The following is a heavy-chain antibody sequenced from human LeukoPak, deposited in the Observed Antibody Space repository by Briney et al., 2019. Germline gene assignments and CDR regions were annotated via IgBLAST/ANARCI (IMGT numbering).Heavy chain of an antibody. J-gene: IGHJ5*02. CDR2: INHSGST. V-gene: IGHV4-34*01. Sequence: SETLSLTCAVYGGSFSGYYWNWIRQPPGKGLEWIGEINHSGSTNYNPSLKSRATILVDTSKNQFSLKLTSVTAADTAVYYCARGRNLDWEWLLQVSQNGIDPGGQGTRVTVSS. CDR3: ARGRNLDWEWLLQVSQNGIDP. CDR1: GGSFSGYY. D-gene: IGHD3-3*01.